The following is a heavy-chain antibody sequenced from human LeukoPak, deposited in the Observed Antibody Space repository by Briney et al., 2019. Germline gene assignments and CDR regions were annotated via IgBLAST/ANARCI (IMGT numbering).Heavy chain of an antibody. V-gene: IGHV1-69*01. CDR3: ARDGYCSSTSCYYHDAYDI. CDR2: IIPIFGTA. Sequence: ASVRVSCKASGGTFSSYAISWVRQAPGQGLEWMGGIIPIFGTANYAQKFQGRVTITADESTSTAYMELSSLRSEDTAVYYCARDGYCSSTSCYYHDAYDIWGQGTMVTVSS. J-gene: IGHJ3*02. D-gene: IGHD2-2*03. CDR1: GGTFSSYA.